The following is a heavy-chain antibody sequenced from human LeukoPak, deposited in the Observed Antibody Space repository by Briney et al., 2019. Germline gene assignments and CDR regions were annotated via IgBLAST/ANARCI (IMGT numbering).Heavy chain of an antibody. CDR3: ARGTPSGFSYYYYMDV. D-gene: IGHD3-10*01. J-gene: IGHJ6*03. CDR2: INPNSGGT. CDR1: GYTFTGYY. V-gene: IGHV1-2*02. Sequence: ASVKVSCKASGYTFTGYYMHWVRQAPGQGLEWMGWINPNSGGTNYAQKFQGRVTMTRDTSISTAYMELSSLRSEDTAVYYCARGTPSGFSYYYYMDVWGKGTTVTVSS.